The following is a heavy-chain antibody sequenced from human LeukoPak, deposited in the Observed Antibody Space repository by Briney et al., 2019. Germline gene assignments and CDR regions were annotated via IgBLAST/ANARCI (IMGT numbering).Heavy chain of an antibody. CDR2: MNPNSGNT. CDR3: ARGLRRRKTLTGTMGWSGYDYYMDV. D-gene: IGHD1-7*01. V-gene: IGHV1-8*03. CDR1: GYTFTSYD. J-gene: IGHJ6*03. Sequence: GASVKVSCKASGYTFTSYDINWVRQATGQGLEWMGWMNPNSGNTGYAQKFQGRVTITRNTSISTAYMELSSLRSEDTAVYYCARGLRRRKTLTGTMGWSGYDYYMDVWGKGTTVTVSS.